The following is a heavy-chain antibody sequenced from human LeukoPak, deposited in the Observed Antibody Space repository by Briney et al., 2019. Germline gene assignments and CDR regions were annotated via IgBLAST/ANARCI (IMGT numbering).Heavy chain of an antibody. CDR3: ARDSGWYEGGHFDY. CDR2: IKQDGSEK. Sequence: QPGGSLRLSCAASGFTFSSYWMSWVRQAPGKGLEWVANIKQDGSEKYYVDSVKGRFTISRDNAKNSLYLQMNSLRAEDTAVYYCARDSGWYEGGHFDYWGQGTLVTVSS. CDR1: GFTFSSYW. V-gene: IGHV3-7*01. J-gene: IGHJ4*02. D-gene: IGHD6-19*01.